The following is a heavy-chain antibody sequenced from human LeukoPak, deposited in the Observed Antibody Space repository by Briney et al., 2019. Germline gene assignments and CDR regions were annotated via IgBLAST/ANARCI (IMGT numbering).Heavy chain of an antibody. Sequence: PSETLSLTCTVSGGSISRYYWSWIRQPAGKGLEWIGRVYTSGSTDYNPSLKSRVTLSVDTSKNQFSLKLSSVTAADTAVYYCARDFSRPGSYGDYGWGQGTLVTVSS. D-gene: IGHD4-17*01. CDR3: ARDFSRPGSYGDYG. CDR1: GGSISRYY. V-gene: IGHV4-4*07. J-gene: IGHJ4*02. CDR2: VYTSGST.